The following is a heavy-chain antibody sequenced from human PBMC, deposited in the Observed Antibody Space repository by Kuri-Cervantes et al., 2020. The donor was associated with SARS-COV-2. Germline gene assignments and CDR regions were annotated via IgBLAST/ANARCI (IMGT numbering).Heavy chain of an antibody. CDR1: GYTFTSYD. D-gene: IGHD3-10*01. CDR3: TRMYLYGSGSYTNNWLDP. CDR2: MNPNSGNT. V-gene: IGHV1-8*01. Sequence: ASVKVSCKASGYTFTSYDINWVRQATGQGLEWMGWMNPNSGNTGYAQKFQGRVTTTRNTSISTAYTELSSLRSEDTAMYYCTRMYLYGSGSYTNNWLDPWGQGTLVTVSS. J-gene: IGHJ5*02.